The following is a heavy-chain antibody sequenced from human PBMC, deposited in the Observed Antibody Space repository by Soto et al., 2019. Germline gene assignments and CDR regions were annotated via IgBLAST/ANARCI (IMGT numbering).Heavy chain of an antibody. Sequence: ESGGGVVQPGTSLRLSCAASGFPFGTYGMNWVRQAPGKGLEWVALIWYHGNTEEYADSVKGRFTISRDNSRNTVFLQIHGLRVEDTAVYYCARGPGSGIHLSTFDAWGEGTMVTVSS. D-gene: IGHD3-10*01. V-gene: IGHV3-33*01. CDR1: GFPFGTYG. CDR3: ARGPGSGIHLSTFDA. J-gene: IGHJ3*01. CDR2: IWYHGNTE.